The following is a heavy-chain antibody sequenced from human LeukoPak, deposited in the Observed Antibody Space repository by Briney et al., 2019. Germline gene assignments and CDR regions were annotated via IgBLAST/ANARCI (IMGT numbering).Heavy chain of an antibody. D-gene: IGHD3-10*01. CDR2: IYYSGST. V-gene: IGHV4-39*01. J-gene: IGHJ5*02. Sequence: SETLSLTCTVSGGSISSSSYYWGWIRQPPEKGLEWIGSIYYSGSTYYNPSLKSRVTISVDTSKNQFSLKLSSVTAADTAVYYCARHGWVVRVVITNWFDPWGQGTLVTVSS. CDR3: ARHGWVVRVVITNWFDP. CDR1: GGSISSSSYY.